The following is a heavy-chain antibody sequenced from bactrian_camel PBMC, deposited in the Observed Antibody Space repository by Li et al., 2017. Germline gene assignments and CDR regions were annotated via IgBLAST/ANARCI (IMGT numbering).Heavy chain of an antibody. CDR2: IYSDGSTT. J-gene: IGHJ4*01. Sequence: HVQLVESGGGTVQPGGSLRLSCAASGFNFSDYWMYWVRQAPGKGLEWVSSIYSDGSTTYYADSVKGRFTISRDNAKNILALQMDSLKPEDTATYYCAADLVTDEPSLVETEYYYWGQGTQVTVS. CDR3: AADLVTDEPSLVETEYYY. D-gene: IGHD1*01. CDR1: GFNFSDYW. V-gene: IGHV3S6*01.